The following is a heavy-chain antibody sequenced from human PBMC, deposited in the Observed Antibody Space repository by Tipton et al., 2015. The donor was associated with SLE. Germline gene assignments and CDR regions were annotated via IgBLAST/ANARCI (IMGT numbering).Heavy chain of an antibody. D-gene: IGHD4-11*01. CDR2: MHISGTA. Sequence: TLSLTCNLSSGSISDYYWSWIRQPAGKGLEWIGRMHISGTANYNPSLKSRVTMSFDTSKNLFSLKLTSVTATDTAVYYCARYTVGTMEDPWGQGILVTVSS. J-gene: IGHJ5*02. V-gene: IGHV4-4*07. CDR1: SGSISDYY. CDR3: ARYTVGTMEDP.